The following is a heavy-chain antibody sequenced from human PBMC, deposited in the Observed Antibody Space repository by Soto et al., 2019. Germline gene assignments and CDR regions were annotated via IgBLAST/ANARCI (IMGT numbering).Heavy chain of an antibody. J-gene: IGHJ4*02. V-gene: IGHV3-7*03. CDR3: VKNGGYCSSSTCYAPRNHYFDS. Sequence: PGGPLRLSCEASGFTFSDYWMSWVRQAPGKGPEWVGNIKFDGSEKQYVDSVRGRFTISRDNSRSSLSLQMNSLIAGDTAVYYCVKNGGYCSSSTCYAPRNHYFDSWGQGTLVTVSS. CDR1: GFTFSDYW. CDR2: IKFDGSEK. D-gene: IGHD2-2*01.